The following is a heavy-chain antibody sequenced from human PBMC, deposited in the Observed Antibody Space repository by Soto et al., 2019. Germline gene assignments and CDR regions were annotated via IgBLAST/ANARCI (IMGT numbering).Heavy chain of an antibody. CDR1: GFTVSSNY. D-gene: IGHD2-2*01. V-gene: IGHV3-53*01. Sequence: EVQLVESGGGLIQPGGSLRLSCAASGFTVSSNYVSWVRQAPGKGLEWVSVIYSGGSTYYADSVKGRFTISRDNSKNTLYLQMNSLRAEDTAVYYCATSGRTAAVRAFDIWGQGTMVTVSS. CDR3: ATSGRTAAVRAFDI. CDR2: IYSGGST. J-gene: IGHJ3*02.